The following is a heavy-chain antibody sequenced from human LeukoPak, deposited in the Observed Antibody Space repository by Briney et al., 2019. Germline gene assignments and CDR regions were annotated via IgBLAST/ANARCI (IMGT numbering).Heavy chain of an antibody. J-gene: IGHJ4*02. D-gene: IGHD1-1*01. Sequence: PGGSLRLSCAASGFTFRSHWMHWVRQAPGKGLVWVSRIKGDESYTNHADSVKGRFTISRDNSKNTLYLQMNSLRAEDTAVYYCAKGAGWNDVMGFDYWGQGTLVTVSS. CDR3: AKGAGWNDVMGFDY. V-gene: IGHV3-74*01. CDR1: GFTFRSHW. CDR2: IKGDESYT.